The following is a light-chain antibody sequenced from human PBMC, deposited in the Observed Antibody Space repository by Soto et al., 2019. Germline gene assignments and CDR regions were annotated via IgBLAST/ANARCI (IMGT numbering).Light chain of an antibody. J-gene: IGLJ3*02. Sequence: QSALTQPASVSGSPGQSITISCTGTSSDVGGYNYVSWYQQHPGKAPKLMIYEVSNRPSGVSNRFSGSKSGNTASLTISGLQAEDEADYYCSSYTSSSTFWVFGGGTKLNVL. CDR1: SSDVGGYNY. CDR2: EVS. CDR3: SSYTSSSTFWV. V-gene: IGLV2-14*01.